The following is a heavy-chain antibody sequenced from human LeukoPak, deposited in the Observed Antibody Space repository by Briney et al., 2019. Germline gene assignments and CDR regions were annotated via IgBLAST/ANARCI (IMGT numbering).Heavy chain of an antibody. J-gene: IGHJ3*02. D-gene: IGHD4-17*01. CDR1: GASIRIGTYD. CDR2: ISTSGNT. V-gene: IGHV4-61*02. CDR3: ARGGYGDYRRGRNVFGI. Sequence: SETLSLTCTVSGASIRIGTYDWSWIRQPAGKGLEWVGRISTSGNTDYNPSLRSRVTISLDTSNNRFSLRLNSVTAADTAVYYCARGGYGDYRRGRNVFGIWGQGTMVSVSS.